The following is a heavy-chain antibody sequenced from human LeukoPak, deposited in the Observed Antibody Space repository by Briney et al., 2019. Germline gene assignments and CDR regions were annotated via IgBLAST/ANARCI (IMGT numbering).Heavy chain of an antibody. CDR1: GGSFSGYY. CDR3: ARTPTKNYWYFDL. Sequence: SETLSLTCAVYGGSFSGYYWSWIRQPPGKGLEWIGYIYYSGSSNYNPSLKSRVTISADTSKSQFSLKLSSVTAADTAVYYCARTPTKNYWYFDLWGRGTLVTVSS. D-gene: IGHD5-24*01. V-gene: IGHV4-59*01. CDR2: IYYSGSS. J-gene: IGHJ2*01.